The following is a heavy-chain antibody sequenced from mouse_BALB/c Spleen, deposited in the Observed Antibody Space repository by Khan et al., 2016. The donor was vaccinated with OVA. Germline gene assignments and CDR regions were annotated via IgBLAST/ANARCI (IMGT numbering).Heavy chain of an antibody. J-gene: IGHJ2*01. Sequence: QVQLKQSGPELVRPGVSVKISCKGSGYTFTDYSMHWVKQRHAKSLEWIGVISTDSVNTNYNQEFKGQFTLTVDKSSSTAYMELARMTAEESAIYYSAIRDDFDYWGQGTTLTVAS. CDR3: AIRDDFDY. V-gene: IGHV1S137*01. CDR2: ISTDSVNT. D-gene: IGHD3-3*01. CDR1: GYTFTDYS.